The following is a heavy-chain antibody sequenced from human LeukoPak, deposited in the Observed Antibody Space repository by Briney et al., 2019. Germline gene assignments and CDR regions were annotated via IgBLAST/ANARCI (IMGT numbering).Heavy chain of an antibody. CDR1: GFTFSSYA. CDR3: AKGVRFADYYYMDV. J-gene: IGHJ6*03. CDR2: ISCSGGST. D-gene: IGHD3-3*01. V-gene: IGHV3-23*01. Sequence: GGSLRLSCAASGFTFSSYAMSWVRQAPGKGLEWVSSISCSGGSTYYADSVKGRFTISRDNSKNTLYLQMNSLRAEDTAAYYCAKGVRFADYYYMDVWGKGTTVTVSS.